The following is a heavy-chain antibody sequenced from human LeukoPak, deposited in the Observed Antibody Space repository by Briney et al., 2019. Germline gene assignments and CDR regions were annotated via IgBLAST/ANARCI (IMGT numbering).Heavy chain of an antibody. D-gene: IGHD3-10*01. CDR2: INPSGGST. V-gene: IGHV1-46*03. J-gene: IGHJ4*02. Sequence: ASVKVSCKASGYTFTSYYMHWVRQAPGQGLEWMGIINPSGGSTSYARKFQGRVTMTRDTSTSTVYMELSSLRSEDTAVYYCASGGSGDYFDYWGQGTLVTVSS. CDR3: ASGGSGDYFDY. CDR1: GYTFTSYY.